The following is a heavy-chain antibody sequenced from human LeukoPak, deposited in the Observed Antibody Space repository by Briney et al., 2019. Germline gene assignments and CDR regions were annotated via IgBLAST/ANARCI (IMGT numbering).Heavy chain of an antibody. V-gene: IGHV4-61*02. J-gene: IGHJ4*02. D-gene: IGHD6-19*01. Sequence: SQTLSLTCTVSGGSISSESYYWSWIRQPAGKGLEWIGRIYTSGSTNYNPSLKSRDTTSVDTSKNQFSLKLSSVTAADTAVYYCARDMGGSGWYSLDYWGQGTLVTVSS. CDR1: GGSISSESYY. CDR3: ARDMGGSGWYSLDY. CDR2: IYTSGST.